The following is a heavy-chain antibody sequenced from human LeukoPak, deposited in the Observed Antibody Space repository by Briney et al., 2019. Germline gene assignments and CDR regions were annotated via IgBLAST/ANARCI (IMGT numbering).Heavy chain of an antibody. J-gene: IGHJ4*02. Sequence: PSETLSLTCTVSGGSLSSYYWSWIRQPPGKGLEWIGYIYYSGSTNYNPSLKSRVTISVDTSKNQFSLKLSSVTAADTAVYYCARDRRGDYGDYYFDYWGQGTLVTVSS. V-gene: IGHV4-59*01. CDR2: IYYSGST. CDR1: GGSLSSYY. CDR3: ARDRRGDYGDYYFDY. D-gene: IGHD4-17*01.